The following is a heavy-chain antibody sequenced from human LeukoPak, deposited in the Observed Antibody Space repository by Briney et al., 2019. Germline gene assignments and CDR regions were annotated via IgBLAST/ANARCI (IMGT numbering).Heavy chain of an antibody. CDR1: GFTVSSNY. V-gene: IGHV3-66*02. D-gene: IGHD3-22*01. CDR2: ISSVGRT. CDR3: ARDYNESRGAGSL. J-gene: IGHJ4*02. Sequence: GCLSLSCVATGFTVSSNYMSWGRQAPGKGLGWVSVISSVGRTYYADSVKGRLTISRDNSKHTLYLQVSSLRAAHTAVSYCARDYNESRGAGSLWGRGTLVTVSS.